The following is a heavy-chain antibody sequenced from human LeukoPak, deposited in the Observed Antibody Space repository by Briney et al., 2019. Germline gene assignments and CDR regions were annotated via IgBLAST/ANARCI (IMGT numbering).Heavy chain of an antibody. CDR1: GGSFSGYY. V-gene: IGHV4-34*01. Sequence: PSETLSLTCAVYGGSFSGYYWIWIRQPPGKGLEWIGEINHSGSTNYNPSLKSRVTISEDPSKNQFSLNLTSVTAADTAVYYCARARVRIAAGALDYWGQGALVTVSS. CDR3: ARARVRIAAGALDY. J-gene: IGHJ4*02. CDR2: INHSGST. D-gene: IGHD6-13*01.